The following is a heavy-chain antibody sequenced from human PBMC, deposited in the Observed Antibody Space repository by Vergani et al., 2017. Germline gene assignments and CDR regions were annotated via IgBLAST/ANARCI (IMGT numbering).Heavy chain of an antibody. D-gene: IGHD3-16*02. V-gene: IGHV4-4*03. Sequence: QVQLQESGPGLVKPPGTLSLTCSVSGESLSGNYWWSWVRQPPGKGLEWIGKIFHTGTTSFNPSLKSRATISMDQSKNQFSLKLNSVTAADTAVYYCASIARAPTRRNPPPDYWGQGILVTVSS. CDR2: IFHTGTT. CDR3: ASIARAPTRRNPPPDY. CDR1: GESLSGNYW. J-gene: IGHJ4*02.